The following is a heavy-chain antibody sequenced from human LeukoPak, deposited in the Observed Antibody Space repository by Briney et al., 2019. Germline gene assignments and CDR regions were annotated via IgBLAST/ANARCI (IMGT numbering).Heavy chain of an antibody. CDR2: IYYSGST. CDR3: AGHRNDEDAFDI. D-gene: IGHD1-1*01. J-gene: IGHJ3*02. Sequence: SETLSLTCTVSGGSISSYYWSWIRQPPGKGLEWIGYIYYSGSTNYNPSLKSRVTISVDTSKNQFSLKLSSVTAADTAVYYCAGHRNDEDAFDIWGQGTMVTVSS. CDR1: GGSISSYY. V-gene: IGHV4-59*01.